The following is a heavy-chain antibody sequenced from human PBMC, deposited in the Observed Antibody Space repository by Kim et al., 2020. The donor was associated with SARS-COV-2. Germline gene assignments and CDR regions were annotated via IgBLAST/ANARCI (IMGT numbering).Heavy chain of an antibody. V-gene: IGHV3-23*01. CDR2: ISGSGGTT. CDR1: GLSFSIHA. D-gene: IGHD1-26*01. J-gene: IGHJ4*02. CDR3: VLGGWSMVGATSFDY. Sequence: GGSLRLSCAASGLSFSIHAMSWVRQAPGKGLEWVSVISGSGGTTYKRDSVKGRFAISRDNSKNTLFLQMNSLRVEDTAVYYCVLGGWSMVGATSFDYWGQGTLVTVSS.